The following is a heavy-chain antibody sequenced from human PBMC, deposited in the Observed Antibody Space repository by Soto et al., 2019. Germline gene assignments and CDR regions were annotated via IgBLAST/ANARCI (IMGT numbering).Heavy chain of an antibody. CDR1: GFTFSNYW. Sequence: EVQLVESGGGLVQPGGSLRLSCAASGFTFSNYWMHWVRQVPGKGLMWVSHINGDGSMTNYADSVKGRFTVSRENAKNMLHLQMNSLRDDDTAVYYCGKGGPPYALHIWGQGTMVTVSS. J-gene: IGHJ3*02. CDR2: INGDGSMT. D-gene: IGHD2-2*01. CDR3: GKGGPPYALHI. V-gene: IGHV3-74*01.